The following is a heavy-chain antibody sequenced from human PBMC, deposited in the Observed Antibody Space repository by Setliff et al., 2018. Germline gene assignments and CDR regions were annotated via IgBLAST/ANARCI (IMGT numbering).Heavy chain of an antibody. V-gene: IGHV1-69*05. CDR1: GGTFRSYG. CDR2: TIPMFGSA. CDR3: AREGVDIRSSTDYRYYMDV. J-gene: IGHJ6*03. Sequence: SVKVSCKASGGTFRSYGISWVRQAPGQGLEWMGGTIPMFGSANYAQKFQGRVTIITDEFTGTAYMDLSSLRTEDTAVYYCAREGVDIRSSTDYRYYMDVWGKGTTVTVSS. D-gene: IGHD5-12*01.